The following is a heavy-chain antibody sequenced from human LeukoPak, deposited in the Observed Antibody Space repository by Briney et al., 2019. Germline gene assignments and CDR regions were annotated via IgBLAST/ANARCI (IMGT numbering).Heavy chain of an antibody. D-gene: IGHD1-1*01. V-gene: IGHV4-39*01. CDR1: GGSISSSSYY. J-gene: IGHJ6*02. Sequence: PSETLSLTCTVSGGSISSSSYYWGWIRQPPGKGLEWVGSIYYSGSTHYNPSLKSRVTISGDASKNQFSLKLSSVTAADTAVYYCASLHYNMDVWGQGTTVTVSS. CDR2: IYYSGST. CDR3: ASLHYNMDV.